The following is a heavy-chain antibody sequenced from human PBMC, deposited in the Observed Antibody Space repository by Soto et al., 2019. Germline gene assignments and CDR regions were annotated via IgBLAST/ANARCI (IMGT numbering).Heavy chain of an antibody. CDR2: INAGNGNT. J-gene: IGHJ6*02. Sequence: ASVKVSCKASGYTFTSYAMHWVRQAPGQRLEWMGWINAGNGNTKYSQKFQGRVTITRDTSASTAYMELSSLRSEDTAVYYCAREWGYFDCLARLGDYGMDVWGQGTTVTVSS. CDR1: GYTFTSYA. CDR3: AREWGYFDCLARLGDYGMDV. V-gene: IGHV1-3*01. D-gene: IGHD3-9*01.